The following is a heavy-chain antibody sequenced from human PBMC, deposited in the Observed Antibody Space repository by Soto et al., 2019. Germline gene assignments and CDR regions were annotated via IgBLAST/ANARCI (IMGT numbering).Heavy chain of an antibody. D-gene: IGHD5-18*01. CDR2: IYWDDSY. Sequence: QITLKESGPTLVKPTQTLTLTCTFSGFSLSTSGVGVGWIRQPPGKALEWLAVIYWDDSYHYSPSLRSRLTITKDTSKNQVVLTMTNMDPVDTATYYCAHKGYAAYPLDYWGQGTLVTVSS. CDR1: GFSLSTSGVG. CDR3: AHKGYAAYPLDY. V-gene: IGHV2-5*02. J-gene: IGHJ4*02.